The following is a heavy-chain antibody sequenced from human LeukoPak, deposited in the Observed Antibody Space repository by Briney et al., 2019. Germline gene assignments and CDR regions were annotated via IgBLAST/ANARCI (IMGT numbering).Heavy chain of an antibody. D-gene: IGHD2-2*01. J-gene: IGHJ3*02. CDR2: IYYSGST. CDR1: GGSISSSSYY. V-gene: IGHV4-39*01. CDR3: ASAHSRYCSSTSCYRTHAFDI. Sequence: SETLSLTCTVSGGSISSSSYYWGWIRQPPGKGLEWIGSIYYSGSTYYNPSLKSRVTISVDTSKNQFYLKLSSVTAADTAVYYCASAHSRYCSSTSCYRTHAFDIWGQGTMVTVSS.